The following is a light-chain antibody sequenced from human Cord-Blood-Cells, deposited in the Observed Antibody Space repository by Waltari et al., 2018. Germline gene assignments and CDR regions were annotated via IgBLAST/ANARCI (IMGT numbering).Light chain of an antibody. CDR1: KLGDKY. J-gene: IGLJ2*01. V-gene: IGLV3-1*01. CDR2: QDS. CDR3: QAWDSSTVV. Sequence: SHELTQPPSVSVSPGQTPSITCSGDKLGDKYACWYQQKPGQSPVLVIYQDSKRPSGIPERFSGSNSGNTATLTISGTQAMDEADYYCQAWDSSTVVFGGGTKLTVL.